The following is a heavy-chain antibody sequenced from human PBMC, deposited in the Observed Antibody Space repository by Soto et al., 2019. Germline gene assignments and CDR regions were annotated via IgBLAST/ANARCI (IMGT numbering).Heavy chain of an antibody. CDR1: GGSISSYY. CDR2: IYYSGST. CDR3: ARHFSSYYDSSYYYYMDV. Sequence: LSLTCTVSGGSISSYYWSWIRQPPGKGLEWIGYIYYSGSTNYNPSLKSRVTISVDTSKNQFYLKLSSVTAADTAVYYCARHFSSYYDSSYYYYMDVWGKGTTVTVSS. V-gene: IGHV4-59*08. D-gene: IGHD3-3*01. J-gene: IGHJ6*03.